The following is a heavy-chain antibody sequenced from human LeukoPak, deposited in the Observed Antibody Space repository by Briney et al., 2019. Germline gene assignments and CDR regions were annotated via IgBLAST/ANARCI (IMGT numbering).Heavy chain of an antibody. CDR3: ARTTELTTVTTPHYYYYGMDV. J-gene: IGHJ6*02. Sequence: GGSLRLSCAASGFTFSSYAMHWVRQAPGKGLEWVAVMSYDGTHKYYADSVKGRFTISRDNSKNTLYLQMNSLRAEDTAVYYCARTTELTTVTTPHYYYYGMDVWGQGTTVTVSS. V-gene: IGHV3-30-3*01. CDR1: GFTFSSYA. D-gene: IGHD4-17*01. CDR2: MSYDGTHK.